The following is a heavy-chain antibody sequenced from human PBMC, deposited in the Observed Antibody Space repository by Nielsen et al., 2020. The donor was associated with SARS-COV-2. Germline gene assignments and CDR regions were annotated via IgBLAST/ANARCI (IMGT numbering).Heavy chain of an antibody. J-gene: IGHJ4*02. CDR2: INPSGGST. D-gene: IGHD7-27*01. CDR3: AREWGFDY. Sequence: VRQMPGKGLEWMGIINPSGGSTSYAQKFQGRVTMTRDTSTSTVYMELSSLRSEDTAVYYCAREWGFDYWGQGTLVTVSS. V-gene: IGHV1-46*01.